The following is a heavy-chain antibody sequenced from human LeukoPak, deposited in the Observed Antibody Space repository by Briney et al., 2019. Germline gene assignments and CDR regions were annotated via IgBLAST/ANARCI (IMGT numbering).Heavy chain of an antibody. D-gene: IGHD2/OR15-2a*01. CDR2: ISGSGANT. V-gene: IGHV3-23*01. CDR1: GFTVTSSY. Sequence: GGSLRLSCSASGFTVTSSYMSWVRQAPGKGLEWVSTISGSGANTYYADSVKGRFTISRDNSKSTLSLQMNSLRVEDTALYYCAKYSDSTGAHYFDYWGQGTLVTVSS. CDR3: AKYSDSTGAHYFDY. J-gene: IGHJ4*02.